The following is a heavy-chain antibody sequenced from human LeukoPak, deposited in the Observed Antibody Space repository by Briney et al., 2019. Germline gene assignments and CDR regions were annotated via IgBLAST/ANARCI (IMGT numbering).Heavy chain of an antibody. Sequence: SVKVSCKASGGTFSSYAISWVRQAPGQGLEWMGGIIPILGTANYAQKFQGRVTITTDESTSTAYMELSSLRSEDTAVYYCARDGVRRYCSGGSCYLSLDYWGQGTLVTVSS. CDR3: ARDGVRRYCSGGSCYLSLDY. D-gene: IGHD2-15*01. V-gene: IGHV1-69*05. CDR2: IIPILGTA. CDR1: GGTFSSYA. J-gene: IGHJ4*02.